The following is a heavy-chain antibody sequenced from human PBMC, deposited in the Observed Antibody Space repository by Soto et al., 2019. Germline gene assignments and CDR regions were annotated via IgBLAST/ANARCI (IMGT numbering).Heavy chain of an antibody. CDR3: VRGERDDFWSGYYISYYYYYMDV. Sequence: AGGSLRLSCASSGFTFSDYYMSWIRQAPGKGLECVSYISSSGSTIYYADSVKGRFTISRDNAKNSLYLQLNSLRAEDTAVYYCVRGERDDFWSGYYISYYYYYMDVWGKGTTVTVSS. J-gene: IGHJ6*03. CDR1: GFTFSDYY. CDR2: ISSSGSTI. D-gene: IGHD3-3*01. V-gene: IGHV3-11*01.